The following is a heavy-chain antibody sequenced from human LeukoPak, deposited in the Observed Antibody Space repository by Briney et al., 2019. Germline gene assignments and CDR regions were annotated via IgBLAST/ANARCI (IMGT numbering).Heavy chain of an antibody. Sequence: GGSLRLSCAASGFTFSSYGMHWVRQAPGKGLEWVAVISYDGSNKYYADSVKGRFTISRDNAKNSLYLQMNSLRAEDTAVYYCARERPVGDYYDSSGSQSPLDYWGQGTLVTVSS. CDR3: ARERPVGDYYDSSGSQSPLDY. V-gene: IGHV3-30*03. CDR2: ISYDGSNK. CDR1: GFTFSSYG. D-gene: IGHD3-22*01. J-gene: IGHJ4*02.